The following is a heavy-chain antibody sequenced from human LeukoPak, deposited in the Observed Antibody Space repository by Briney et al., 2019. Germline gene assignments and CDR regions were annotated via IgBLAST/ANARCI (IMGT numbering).Heavy chain of an antibody. D-gene: IGHD6-19*01. CDR3: ARERASIAVAGTYYYYYYMDV. CDR1: GFTFSDYY. Sequence: GGSLRLSCTASGFTFSDYYMSWIRQAPGKGLEWISYITSSGTTKYYADSVRGRFTISRDNAKNSLYLQMNSLRAEDTAVYYCARERASIAVAGTYYYYYYMDVWGKGTTVTISS. V-gene: IGHV3-11*01. CDR2: ITSSGTTK. J-gene: IGHJ6*03.